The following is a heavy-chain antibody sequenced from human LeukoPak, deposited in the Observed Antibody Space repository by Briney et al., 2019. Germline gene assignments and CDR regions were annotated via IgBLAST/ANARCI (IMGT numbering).Heavy chain of an antibody. Sequence: GGSLRLSCAASGFPFSTYSMNWVRQAPGKGLEWVSYISSTSTSTYYADSVKGRFTISRDNAKKSLYLQMNSLTAEDTAVYYCATYKWNYDDPFDMWGPGTMVTVSS. V-gene: IGHV3-48*01. CDR1: GFPFSTYS. D-gene: IGHD1-7*01. J-gene: IGHJ3*02. CDR2: ISSTSTST. CDR3: ATYKWNYDDPFDM.